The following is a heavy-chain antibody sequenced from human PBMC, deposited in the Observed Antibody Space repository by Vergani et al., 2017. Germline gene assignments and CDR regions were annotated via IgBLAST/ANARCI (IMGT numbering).Heavy chain of an antibody. Sequence: EVQLVESGGGLVKPGGSLRLSCAASGSTFSSYSMNWVRQAPGKGLEWVSSISSSSSYISYADSVKGRFTISRDNAKNSLYRQMNGLRAEDTAVYYCARVKLYYYGMDVWGQGTTVTVSS. CDR3: ARVKLYYYGMDV. CDR2: ISSSSSYI. J-gene: IGHJ6*02. V-gene: IGHV3-21*01. CDR1: GSTFSSYS.